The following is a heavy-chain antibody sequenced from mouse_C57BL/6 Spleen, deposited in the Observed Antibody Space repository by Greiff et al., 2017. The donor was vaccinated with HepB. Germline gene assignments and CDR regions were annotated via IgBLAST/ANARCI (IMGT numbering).Heavy chain of an antibody. J-gene: IGHJ4*01. CDR1: GYAFSSYW. CDR3: ARDGYYEAMDY. V-gene: IGHV1-80*01. Sequence: VKLQESGAELVKPGASVKISCKASGYAFSSYWMNWVKQRPGKGLEWIGQIYPGDGDTNYNGKFKGKATLTADKSSSTAYMQLSSLTSEDSAVYFCARDGYYEAMDYWGQGTSVTVSS. CDR2: IYPGDGDT. D-gene: IGHD2-3*01.